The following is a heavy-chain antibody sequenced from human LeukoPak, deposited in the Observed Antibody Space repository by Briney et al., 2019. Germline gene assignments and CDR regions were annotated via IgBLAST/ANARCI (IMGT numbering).Heavy chain of an antibody. D-gene: IGHD6-19*01. CDR1: GFTFSSYR. Sequence: SPGGSLRLSCAASGFTFSSYRMNWVRQAPGKGLEWVSSISSSSSYIYYADSVKGRFTISRDNAKNSLYLQMNSLRAEDTAVYYCARGEQWLYPFDYWGQGTLVTVSS. V-gene: IGHV3-21*01. J-gene: IGHJ4*02. CDR2: ISSSSSYI. CDR3: ARGEQWLYPFDY.